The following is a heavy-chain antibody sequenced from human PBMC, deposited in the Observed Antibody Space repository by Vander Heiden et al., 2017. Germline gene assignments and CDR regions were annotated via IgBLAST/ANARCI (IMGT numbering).Heavy chain of an antibody. V-gene: IGHV4-39*01. Sequence: QLQLQESGPGLVKPSETLSLTCEVSGDFISNNYYYWGWIRQPPGKGLECIGNIYYSGTAFYNPSLKSRVTISVDTSTNQFSLRLRSVTAADTAVYYCARARDGYLADYFDYWGQGSLVTVSS. CDR1: GDFISNNYYY. CDR3: ARARDGYLADYFDY. D-gene: IGHD5-12*01. CDR2: IYYSGTA. J-gene: IGHJ4*02.